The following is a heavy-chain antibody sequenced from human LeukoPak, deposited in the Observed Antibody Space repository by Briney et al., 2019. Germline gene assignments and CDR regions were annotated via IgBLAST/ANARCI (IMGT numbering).Heavy chain of an antibody. D-gene: IGHD5-12*01. CDR3: TRGGDSGRFRRVFDY. V-gene: IGHV3-21*01. CDR2: ISSSSSYI. CDR1: GFTFSSYS. J-gene: IGHJ4*02. Sequence: GGSLRLSCAASGFTFSSYSMNWVRQAPGKGLEWVSSISSSSSYIYYADSVKGRFTISRDNAKNSLYLQMNSLRAEDTAVYFCTRGGDSGRFRRVFDYWGQGTLVTVSS.